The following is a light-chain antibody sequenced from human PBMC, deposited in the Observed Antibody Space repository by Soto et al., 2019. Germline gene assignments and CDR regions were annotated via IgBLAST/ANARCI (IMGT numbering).Light chain of an antibody. CDR3: SSWTSSTTQV. V-gene: IGLV2-14*01. CDR1: SSDVGGFDF. Sequence: QSVLTQPASVSGSLGQLITISCTGTSSDVGGFDFVSWYQQHPGKAPKLMIYEVNNRPSGVSNRFSASKSGNTASLTISGLQAEDEADYYCSSWTSSTTQVLGGGTKLTVL. CDR2: EVN. J-gene: IGLJ3*02.